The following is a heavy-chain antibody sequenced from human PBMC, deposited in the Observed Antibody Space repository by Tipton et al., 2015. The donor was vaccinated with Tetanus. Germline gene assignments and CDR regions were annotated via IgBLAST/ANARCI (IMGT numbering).Heavy chain of an antibody. CDR1: NGSLPVGGYY. CDR2: IFYIGTT. CDR3: ARGQAGGSYGGSFDY. Sequence: TLSLTCSVSNGSLPVGGYYWSWIRQHPGKGPEWLGYIFYIGTTYYNPSLQSRISISADTSKNQFSLRLTSVTAADTAVYYCARGQAGGSYGGSFDYWGQGVVATVSS. V-gene: IGHV4-31*03. D-gene: IGHD1-26*01. J-gene: IGHJ4*02.